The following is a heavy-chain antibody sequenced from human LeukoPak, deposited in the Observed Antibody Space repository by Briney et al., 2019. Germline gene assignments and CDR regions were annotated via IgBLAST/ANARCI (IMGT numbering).Heavy chain of an antibody. CDR3: ARRSGSYQADFDY. V-gene: IGHV3-11*01. Sequence: GGSLRLSSAASGFTFSDYYMSWSRQAPGKRLEWVSYISGSGSSIYYADSVKGRFTISRDNAKNSLDLQMNSPGAEDTAVYYCARRSGSYQADFDYWGQGTLVTVSS. D-gene: IGHD1-26*01. J-gene: IGHJ4*02. CDR2: ISGSGSSI. CDR1: GFTFSDYY.